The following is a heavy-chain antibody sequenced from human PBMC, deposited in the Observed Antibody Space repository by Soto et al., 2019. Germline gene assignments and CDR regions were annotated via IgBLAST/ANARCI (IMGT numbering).Heavy chain of an antibody. CDR2: ISYDGSNK. D-gene: IGHD3-3*01. CDR1: GFTFSSYG. J-gene: IGHJ4*02. V-gene: IGHV3-30*18. CDR3: AKDGNYDFWSGVDY. Sequence: SLRLSCAASGFTFSSYGMHWVRQAPGKGLEWVAVISYDGSNKYYADSVKGRFTISRDNSKNTLYLQMNSLRAEDTAVYYCAKDGNYDFWSGVDYWGQGTLVTVSS.